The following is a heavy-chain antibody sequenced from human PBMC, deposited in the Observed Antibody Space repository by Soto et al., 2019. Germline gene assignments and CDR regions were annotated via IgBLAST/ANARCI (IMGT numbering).Heavy chain of an antibody. J-gene: IGHJ6*02. CDR2: ISSSGSTI. D-gene: IGHD3-3*01. CDR3: ARDTGDFWSGYGMDV. V-gene: IGHV3-48*03. Sequence: EVQLVESGGGLVQPGGSLRLSCAASGFTFSSYEMNWVRQAPGKGLEWVSYISSSGSTIYYADSVKGRFTISRDNAKNSLYLQMNSLRAEYTAVYYGARDTGDFWSGYGMDVWGQGTTVTVSS. CDR1: GFTFSSYE.